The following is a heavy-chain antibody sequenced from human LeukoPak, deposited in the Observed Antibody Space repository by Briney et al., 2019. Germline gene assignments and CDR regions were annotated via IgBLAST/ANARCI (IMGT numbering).Heavy chain of an antibody. D-gene: IGHD3-3*01. J-gene: IGHJ4*02. V-gene: IGHV3-74*01. CDR3: ARHSTSIFGMVTEDY. CDR1: GFTFSNYW. CDR2: INTDGTGT. Sequence: PGGSLRLSCAASGFTFSNYWMHWVRQAPGKGLVWVSRINTDGTGTSYADSVKGRFTISRDNAKNTLYLQMNSLRVEDTAVYYCARHSTSIFGMVTEDYWGQGTLVTVSS.